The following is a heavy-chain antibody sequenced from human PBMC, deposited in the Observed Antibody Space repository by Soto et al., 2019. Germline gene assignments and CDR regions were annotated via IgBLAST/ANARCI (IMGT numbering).Heavy chain of an antibody. CDR1: GFTFSSYG. CDR3: AKEVPAAVFDYYCGMDV. J-gene: IGHJ6*02. Sequence: QVQLVESGGGVVQPGRSLRLSCAASGFTFSSYGMHWVRQAPGKGLEWVAVISYDGSNKYYADSVKGRFTISRDNSKNTLYLPMNSLRAEDTAVYYCAKEVPAAVFDYYCGMDVWGQGTTVTVSS. V-gene: IGHV3-30*18. D-gene: IGHD2-2*01. CDR2: ISYDGSNK.